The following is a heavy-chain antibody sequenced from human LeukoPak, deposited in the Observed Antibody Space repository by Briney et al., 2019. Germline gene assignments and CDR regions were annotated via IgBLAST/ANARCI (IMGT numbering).Heavy chain of an antibody. CDR3: ARVFHDSSGYYPYYFDY. V-gene: IGHV1-69*13. CDR1: GYTLTELS. J-gene: IGHJ4*02. CDR2: IIPIFGTA. D-gene: IGHD3-22*01. Sequence: SVKVSCKVSGYTLTELSMHWVRQAPGKGLEWMGGIIPIFGTANYAQKFQGRVTITADESTSTAYMELSSLRSEDTAVYYCARVFHDSSGYYPYYFDYWGQGTLVPVSP.